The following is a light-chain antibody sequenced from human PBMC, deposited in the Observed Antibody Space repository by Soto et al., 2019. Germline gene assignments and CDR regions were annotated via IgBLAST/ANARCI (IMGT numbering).Light chain of an antibody. V-gene: IGKV3-20*01. J-gene: IGKJ4*01. CDR3: QQYENSPVT. CDR1: QSVGSSF. CDR2: RTS. Sequence: EIVLTQSPDTLSLSPGERATLSCRASQSVGSSFLAWYQQKPGQAPRLLIYRTSTRATGIPDRFTGSGSGTDFTLTISRLEPEDFAVYYCQQYENSPVTFGGGTKVEIK.